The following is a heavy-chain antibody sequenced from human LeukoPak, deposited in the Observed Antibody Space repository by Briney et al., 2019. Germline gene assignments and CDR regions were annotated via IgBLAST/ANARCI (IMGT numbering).Heavy chain of an antibody. Sequence: SETLSLTCAVYGGSFSGYYWSWIRQPPGKGLEWIGEINHSGSTNYNPSLKSRVTISVDTSKNQFSLKLSSVTAADTAVYYCATAVTTEKGDNWFAPWGQGTLVTVSP. J-gene: IGHJ5*02. CDR2: INHSGST. D-gene: IGHD4-17*01. V-gene: IGHV4-34*01. CDR1: GGSFSGYY. CDR3: ATAVTTEKGDNWFAP.